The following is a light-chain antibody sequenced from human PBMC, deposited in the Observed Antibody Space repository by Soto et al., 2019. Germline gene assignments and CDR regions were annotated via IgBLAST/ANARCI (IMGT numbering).Light chain of an antibody. J-gene: IGKJ4*01. CDR2: GIS. V-gene: IGKV3-15*01. CDR3: QQYNNWPLT. Sequence: EIVMTQSPATLSVSPGETATLSCRASQSLTSYLAWYQQKPDQAPRLLIYGISTRATDIPARFSGSGSGTEFTLTISSLQSEDFAVYYRQQYNNWPLTFGGGTKVDI. CDR1: QSLTSY.